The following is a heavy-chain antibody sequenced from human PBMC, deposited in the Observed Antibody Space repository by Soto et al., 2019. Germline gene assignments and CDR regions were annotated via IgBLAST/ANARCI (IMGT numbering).Heavy chain of an antibody. CDR1: GGSIYRSGYY. CDR3: GKVLVGATGHTDSDS. J-gene: IGHJ4*02. V-gene: IGHV4-39*01. CDR2: IDYNGVT. D-gene: IGHD2-15*01. Sequence: SETLSLTCTVSGGSIYRSGYYWGWIRQPPGRGLEWIGNIDYNGVTYSNPSLKSRFTISRDTSKNQFSLKLTSVTAADTALYYCGKVLVGATGHTDSDSWGPGTLVTVSS.